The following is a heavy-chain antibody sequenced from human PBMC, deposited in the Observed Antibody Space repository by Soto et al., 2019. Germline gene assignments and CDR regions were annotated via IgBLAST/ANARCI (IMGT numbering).Heavy chain of an antibody. CDR1: GFTFSSYA. CDR3: ARTALKNYDFWSGFGY. Sequence: GGSLRLSCAASGFTFSSYAIHWVRRAPGKGLEWVAVISYDGSNKYADSVKGRFTISRDNSKNTLYLQMNSLRAEDTAVYYCARTALKNYDFWSGFGYWGQGTLVTVSS. CDR2: ISYDGSNK. V-gene: IGHV3-30-3*01. J-gene: IGHJ4*02. D-gene: IGHD3-3*01.